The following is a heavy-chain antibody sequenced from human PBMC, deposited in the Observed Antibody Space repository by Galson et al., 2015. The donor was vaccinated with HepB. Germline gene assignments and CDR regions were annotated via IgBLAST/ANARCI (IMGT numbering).Heavy chain of an antibody. CDR2: IIPILGIA. V-gene: IGHV1-69*02. Sequence: SVKVSCKASGGTFSSYTISWVRQAPGQGLEWMGRIIPILGIANYAQKFQGRVTITADKSTSTAYMELSSLRSEDTAVYYCARFRGFPAVETYYYDSSGYLDVWGQGTTVTVSS. CDR1: GGTFSSYT. CDR3: ARFRGFPAVETYYYDSSGYLDV. J-gene: IGHJ6*02. D-gene: IGHD3-22*01.